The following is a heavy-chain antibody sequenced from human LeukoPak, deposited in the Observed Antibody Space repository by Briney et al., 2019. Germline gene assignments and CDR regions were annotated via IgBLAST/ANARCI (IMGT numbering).Heavy chain of an antibody. Sequence: SETLSLTCTVSGGSISSYYWSWIRQPPGKGLEWIGYIYYSGNTNYNPSLKSRVSISVDTSKNQFSLKLSSVTAADTAVYYCAARSIGSGPSSPFDYWGQGTLVIVSS. CDR3: AARSIGSGPSSPFDY. D-gene: IGHD6-19*01. CDR1: GGSISSYY. J-gene: IGHJ4*02. V-gene: IGHV4-59*01. CDR2: IYYSGNT.